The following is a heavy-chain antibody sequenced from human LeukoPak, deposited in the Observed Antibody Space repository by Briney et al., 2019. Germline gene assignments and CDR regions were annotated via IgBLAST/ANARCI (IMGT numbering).Heavy chain of an antibody. J-gene: IGHJ5*02. D-gene: IGHD4-17*01. V-gene: IGHV3-23*01. CDR3: AKDDDDGGYFVVDP. CDR1: GXTFCSYA. Sequence: PGGPLRLSCAASGXTFCSYAVGCVRQAPEEGEEWVSLISGSGGSTYYADSVKVRFTVSRDNSKNYQYLKMNSLRAEDTAIYYCAKDDDDGGYFVVDPWGQGTLVTVSS. CDR2: ISGSGGST.